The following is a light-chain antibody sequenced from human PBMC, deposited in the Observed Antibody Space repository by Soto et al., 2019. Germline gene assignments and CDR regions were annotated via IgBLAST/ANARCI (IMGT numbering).Light chain of an antibody. CDR3: SSYTSSSKNV. J-gene: IGLJ1*01. V-gene: IGLV2-14*01. Sequence: QSALTQPASVSGSPGQSITISCIGTSSDVGGYNYVSWYQQHPGKAPKLMIYDVSNRPSGVSNRFSGSKSGNTASLTISGLQAEDEADYYCSSYTSSSKNVFGTGTKVTVL. CDR2: DVS. CDR1: SSDVGGYNY.